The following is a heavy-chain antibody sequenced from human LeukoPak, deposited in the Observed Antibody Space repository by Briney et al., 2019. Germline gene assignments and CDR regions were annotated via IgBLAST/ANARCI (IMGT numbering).Heavy chain of an antibody. CDR3: AKGPLSSSLQYFQH. Sequence: PGGSLRLSCAASGFTFSSYGMHWVRQAPGKGLEWVAVIWYGGSNKYYADSVKGRFTISRHNSKNTLYLQMNSLRAEDTAVYYCAKGPLSSSLQYFQHWGQGTLVTVSS. D-gene: IGHD6-6*01. CDR2: IWYGGSNK. V-gene: IGHV3-30*02. CDR1: GFTFSSYG. J-gene: IGHJ1*01.